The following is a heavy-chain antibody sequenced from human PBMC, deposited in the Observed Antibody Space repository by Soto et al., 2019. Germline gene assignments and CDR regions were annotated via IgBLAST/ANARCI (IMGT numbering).Heavy chain of an antibody. V-gene: IGHV1-69*01. CDR3: ARVGLGAYDY. J-gene: IGHJ4*02. D-gene: IGHD6-19*01. CDR1: GGIFSNFA. CDR2: IIPTLGTP. Sequence: QVQLVQSGAEVKKPGSSVKVSCKASGGIFSNFAFNWMRQAPGQGLEWMGGIIPTLGTPHYAQKFLGRVTITADESTRTVYMEMSSLTVADTAVYYCARVGLGAYDYWGQGTLVIVSS.